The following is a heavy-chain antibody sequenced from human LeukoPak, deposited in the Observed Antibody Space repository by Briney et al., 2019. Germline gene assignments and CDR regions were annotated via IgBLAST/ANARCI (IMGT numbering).Heavy chain of an antibody. D-gene: IGHD3-9*01. CDR2: INSDGSST. Sequence: GGSLRLSCVASGFTFSSYWMHWVRQAPGKGLVWVSRINSDGSSTSYADSVKGRFTISRDNAKNTLYLQMNSLRAEDTAVYYCARDFPNYDILTGRGGYGMDVWGQGTTVTVSS. J-gene: IGHJ6*02. CDR1: GFTFSSYW. CDR3: ARDFPNYDILTGRGGYGMDV. V-gene: IGHV3-74*01.